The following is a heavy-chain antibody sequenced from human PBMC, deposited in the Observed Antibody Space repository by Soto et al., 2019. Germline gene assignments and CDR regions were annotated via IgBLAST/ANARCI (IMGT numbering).Heavy chain of an antibody. CDR1: GGSISSGAYS. CDR3: GRASGPRYFAY. D-gene: IGHD6-25*01. Sequence: SETLSLTCAVSGGSISSGAYSWSWILQPPGKGLEWIGYIYHSGSTXXXXXXXXXXXXXXXXXKNQFSLKLSSVTAADTAVYYCGRASGPRYFAYRGQGTLVTVSS. J-gene: IGHJ4*02. CDR2: IYHSGST. V-gene: IGHV4-30-2*01.